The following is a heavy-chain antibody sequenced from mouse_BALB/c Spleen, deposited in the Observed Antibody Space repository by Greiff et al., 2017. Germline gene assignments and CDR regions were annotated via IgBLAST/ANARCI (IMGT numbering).Heavy chain of an antibody. J-gene: IGHJ2*01. V-gene: IGHV5-12-1*01. Sequence: EVKLVESGGGLVKPGGSLKLSCAASGFAFSRSDMSWVRQTPEKRLEWVAYISSGGGSTYYPDTVKGRFTISRDTAKNTLYLQMSSLKSEDTAMYYCARQGDYGNYYFDYWGQGTTLTVSS. CDR2: ISSGGGST. D-gene: IGHD2-1*01. CDR3: ARQGDYGNYYFDY. CDR1: GFAFSRSD.